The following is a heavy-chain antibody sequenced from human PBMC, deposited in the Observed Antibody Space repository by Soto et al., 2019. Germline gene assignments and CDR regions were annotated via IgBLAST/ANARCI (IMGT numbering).Heavy chain of an antibody. CDR2: ISWNSGSI. CDR1: GFTFDDYA. J-gene: IGHJ4*02. CDR3: AKDRYCSGGSCYSNYFDY. D-gene: IGHD2-15*01. V-gene: IGHV3-9*01. Sequence: GGSLRLSCAASGFTFDDYAMHWVRQAPGKGLEWVSGISWNSGSIGYADSVKGRFTISRDNAKNSLYLQMNSLRAEDTALYYCAKDRYCSGGSCYSNYFDYWGQGTLVTVSS.